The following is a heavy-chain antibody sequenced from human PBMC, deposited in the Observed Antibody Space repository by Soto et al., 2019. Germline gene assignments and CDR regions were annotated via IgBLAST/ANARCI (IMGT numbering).Heavy chain of an antibody. D-gene: IGHD5-12*01. CDR2: INSNGGST. J-gene: IGHJ4*02. V-gene: IGHV3-64*01. CDR1: GFTFSSYA. Sequence: PGGSLRLSCAASGFTFSSYAMHWVRQAPGKGLEYVSVINSNGGSTYYANSVKGRFTISRDNSKNTLYLQMGSLRAEDMAVYYCARTSGYAFDYWGQGTLVTVS. CDR3: ARTSGYAFDY.